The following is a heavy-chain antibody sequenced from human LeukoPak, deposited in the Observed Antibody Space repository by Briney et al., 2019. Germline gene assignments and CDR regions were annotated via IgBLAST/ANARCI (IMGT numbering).Heavy chain of an antibody. CDR3: AKGLHSCIWPHYFDS. D-gene: IGHD6-13*01. Sequence: PGGSLRLSCAASGFTFSPYAMSWVRQAPGKGLEWVSAISGSDGRTYYADSVKGRFTISRDNSKNTLYLQMNSLRAEDTALYYCAKGLHSCIWPHYFDSWGQGTLVTVSS. CDR2: ISGSDGRT. V-gene: IGHV3-23*01. J-gene: IGHJ4*02. CDR1: GFTFSPYA.